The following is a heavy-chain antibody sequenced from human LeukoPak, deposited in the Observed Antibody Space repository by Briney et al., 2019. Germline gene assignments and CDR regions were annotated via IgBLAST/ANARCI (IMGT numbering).Heavy chain of an antibody. CDR3: ASARTTVSTGDAFDI. CDR1: GFTFSSYS. Sequence: GGSLRLSCAASGFTFSSYSMNWVRQAPGKGLEWVSSISSSSSYIYYADSVKGRFTISRDNAKNSLYLQMNSLRAEDTAVYYCASARTTVSTGDAFDIWGQGTMVTVPS. J-gene: IGHJ3*02. D-gene: IGHD4-17*01. V-gene: IGHV3-21*01. CDR2: ISSSSSYI.